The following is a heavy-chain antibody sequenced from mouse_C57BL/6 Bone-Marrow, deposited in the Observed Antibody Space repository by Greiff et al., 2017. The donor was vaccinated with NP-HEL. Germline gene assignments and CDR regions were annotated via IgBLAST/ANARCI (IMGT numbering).Heavy chain of an antibody. CDR3: ARPNYYYGSSSYFDY. Sequence: EVKLVESGGGLVKPGGSLKLSCAASGFTFSDYGMHWVRQAPEKGLEWVAYISSGSSTIYYADTVTGRFTISRDNAKNTLFLQMTSLRSEDTAMYYCARPNYYYGSSSYFDYWGQGTTLTVSS. J-gene: IGHJ2*01. D-gene: IGHD1-1*01. CDR1: GFTFSDYG. CDR2: ISSGSSTI. V-gene: IGHV5-17*01.